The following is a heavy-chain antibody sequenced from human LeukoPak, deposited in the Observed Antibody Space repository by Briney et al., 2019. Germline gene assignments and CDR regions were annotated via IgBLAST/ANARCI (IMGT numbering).Heavy chain of an antibody. Sequence: SETLSLTCTVSGGPISSYYWSWIRQPAGKGLEWIGRIYTSGSTNYNPSLKSRVTMSVDTSKNQFSLKLSSVTAADTAVYYCASYSWYSGWFDPWGQGTLVTVSS. CDR1: GGPISSYY. D-gene: IGHD6-13*01. CDR3: ASYSWYSGWFDP. V-gene: IGHV4-4*07. CDR2: IYTSGST. J-gene: IGHJ5*02.